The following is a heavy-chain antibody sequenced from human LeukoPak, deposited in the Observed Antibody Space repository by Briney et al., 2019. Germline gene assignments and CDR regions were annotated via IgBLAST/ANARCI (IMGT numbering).Heavy chain of an antibody. CDR1: GFGFTFSTYA. V-gene: IGHV3-23*01. CDR2: TSGSGGST. Sequence: GGSLRLSCAASGFGFTFSTYAMSWVRQAPGKGLEWVSVTSGSGGSTYYADSVKGRFSISRDNSKNTLYLQMNSLRAEDTAVYYCAKMVRENCFSTTCPNWFDSWGQGTLVTVSS. J-gene: IGHJ5*01. CDR3: AKMVRENCFSTTCPNWFDS. D-gene: IGHD2-2*01.